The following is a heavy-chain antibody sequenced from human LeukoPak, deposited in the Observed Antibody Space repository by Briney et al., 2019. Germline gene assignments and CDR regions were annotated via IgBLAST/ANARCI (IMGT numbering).Heavy chain of an antibody. CDR2: INTNTGNP. J-gene: IGHJ4*02. CDR3: AIDLLTGYYSFNS. CDR1: GYTFSDFA. V-gene: IGHV7-4-1*02. Sequence: ASVKVSCKASGYTFSDFAMNWVRQAPGQGLEWMGWINTNTGNPTYAQAFTGRFVSSLDTSVSTAYLQISSLKPEDSALYYCAIDLLTGYYSFNSWGQGTLVAVSS. D-gene: IGHD3-9*01.